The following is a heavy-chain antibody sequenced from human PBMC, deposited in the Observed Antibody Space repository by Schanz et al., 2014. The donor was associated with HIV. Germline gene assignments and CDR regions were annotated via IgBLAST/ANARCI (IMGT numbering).Heavy chain of an antibody. V-gene: IGHV3-30*18. D-gene: IGHD1-1*01. J-gene: IGHJ6*02. Sequence: VQLVESGGGLVQPGGSLRLSCAASGFTFSSYGMHWVRQAPGKGLEWVAVISYDGSNKYYADSVKGRFTISRDNSKNTLYLQMNSLRAEDTAVYYCTKEVPPDVWGQGTTVTVSS. CDR1: GFTFSSYG. CDR3: TKEVPPDV. CDR2: ISYDGSNK.